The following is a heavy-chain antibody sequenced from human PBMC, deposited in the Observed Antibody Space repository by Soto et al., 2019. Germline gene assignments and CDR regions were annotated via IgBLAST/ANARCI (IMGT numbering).Heavy chain of an antibody. CDR2: ISAYNGNT. J-gene: IGHJ4*02. CDR3: ARDRSDMILSY. V-gene: IGHV1-18*04. CDR1: GYSFSSYG. D-gene: IGHD3-16*01. Sequence: ASVKVSCKASGYSFSSYGISWVRQAPGQGLEWMGWISAYNGNTNYAQKLQGRVTMTTDTSTNTAYMEVRSLRSDDTAVYYCARDRSDMILSYWGQGTLVTVSS.